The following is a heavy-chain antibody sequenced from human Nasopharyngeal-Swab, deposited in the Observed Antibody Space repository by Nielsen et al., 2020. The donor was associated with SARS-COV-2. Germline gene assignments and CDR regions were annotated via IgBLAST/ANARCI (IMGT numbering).Heavy chain of an antibody. Sequence: SGPTLVKPTQTLTLTCAFSGFSLSTSGVGVGWIRQPPGKALEWLALIYWDDDKRYSPSLKSRLTITKDTSKNQVVLTMTNMDPVDTATYYCAHCTIFGVDYYFDYWGQGTLVTVSS. V-gene: IGHV2-5*02. CDR3: AHCTIFGVDYYFDY. D-gene: IGHD3-3*01. CDR1: GFSLSTSGVG. CDR2: IYWDDDK. J-gene: IGHJ4*02.